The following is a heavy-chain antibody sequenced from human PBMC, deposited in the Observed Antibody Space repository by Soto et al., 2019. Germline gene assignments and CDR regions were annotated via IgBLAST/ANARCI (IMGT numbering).Heavy chain of an antibody. J-gene: IGHJ6*03. D-gene: IGHD3-9*01. Sequence: GGSLRLSCAASGFTFSSYGMHWVRQAPGKGLEWVAVIWYDGSNKYYADSVKGRFTISRDNSKNTLYLQMNSLRAEDTAVYYCARDREPYDILTGYYPTPYYMDVWGKGTTVTVSS. V-gene: IGHV3-33*01. CDR3: ARDREPYDILTGYYPTPYYMDV. CDR1: GFTFSSYG. CDR2: IWYDGSNK.